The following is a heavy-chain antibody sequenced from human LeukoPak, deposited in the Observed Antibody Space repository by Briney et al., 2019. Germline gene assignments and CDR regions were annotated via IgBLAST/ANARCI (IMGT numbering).Heavy chain of an antibody. D-gene: IGHD6-13*01. V-gene: IGHV3-21*01. CDR3: ARGLAAAGTASS. J-gene: IGHJ5*02. Sequence: GSLRLSCAASGFTFSSYSMNWVRQAPGKGLEWVSFISSSGSYIYYADSVKGRFTISRDNAKNSLYLQMNSLRAEDTAVYYCARGLAAAGTASSWGQGTXVXVSS. CDR1: GFTFSSYS. CDR2: ISSSGSYI.